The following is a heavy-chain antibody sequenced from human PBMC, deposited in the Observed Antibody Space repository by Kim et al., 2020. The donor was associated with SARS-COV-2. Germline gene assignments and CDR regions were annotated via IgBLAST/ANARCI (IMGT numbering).Heavy chain of an antibody. D-gene: IGHD3-22*01. CDR2: IRSKAYGGTT. V-gene: IGHV3-49*04. CDR3: TRGSYDSSGYTTWTSYYYYYYGMDV. J-gene: IGHJ6*02. Sequence: GGSLRLSCTASGFTFGDYAMSWVRQAPGKGLEWVGFIRSKAYGGTTEYAASVKGRFTISRDDSKSIAYLQMNSLKTEDTALYYCTRGSYDSSGYTTWTSYYYYYYGMDVWGQGTTVTVSS. CDR1: GFTFGDYA.